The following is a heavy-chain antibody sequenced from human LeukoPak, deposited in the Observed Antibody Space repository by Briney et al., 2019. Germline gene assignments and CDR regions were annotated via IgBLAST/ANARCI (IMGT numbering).Heavy chain of an antibody. V-gene: IGHV3-33*01. CDR2: IWYDGSNK. D-gene: IGHD1-26*01. Sequence: GGSLRLSCAASGFTFSSYGMHWVRQAPGKGLEWVAVIWYDGSNKYYADSVKGRFTISRDNSKNTLYLQMNSLKTEDTAVYYCSTVLHSGSSTADYWGQGTLVIVSS. CDR3: STVLHSGSSTADY. J-gene: IGHJ4*02. CDR1: GFTFSSYG.